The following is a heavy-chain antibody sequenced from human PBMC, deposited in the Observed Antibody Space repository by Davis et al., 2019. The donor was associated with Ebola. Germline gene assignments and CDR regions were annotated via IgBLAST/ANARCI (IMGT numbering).Heavy chain of an antibody. V-gene: IGHV4-39*01. CDR3: ARGYYDYVWGSYRYTLREVDY. Sequence: SETLSLTCTVSGGSISSSSYYWGWIRQPPGKGLEWIGSIYYSGSTYYNPSLKSRVTISVDTSKNQFSLKLSSVTAADTAVYYCARGYYDYVWGSYRYTLREVDYWGQGTLVTVSS. CDR2: IYYSGST. CDR1: GGSISSSSYY. J-gene: IGHJ4*02. D-gene: IGHD3-16*02.